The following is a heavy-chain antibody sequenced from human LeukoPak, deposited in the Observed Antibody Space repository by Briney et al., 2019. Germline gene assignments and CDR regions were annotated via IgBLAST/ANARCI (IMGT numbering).Heavy chain of an antibody. V-gene: IGHV3-23*01. CDR1: GFTFSSYA. Sequence: PGGSLRLSCAASGFTFSSYAMSWVRQAPGKGLEWVSAISGSGGSTYYADSVKGRFTISRDNSKNTLYLQMNSLRAEDTAVYYCAKDFDYSSGWYSDYYYYGMDVWGQGTTVTVSS. CDR3: AKDFDYSSGWYSDYYYYGMDV. D-gene: IGHD6-19*01. CDR2: ISGSGGST. J-gene: IGHJ6*02.